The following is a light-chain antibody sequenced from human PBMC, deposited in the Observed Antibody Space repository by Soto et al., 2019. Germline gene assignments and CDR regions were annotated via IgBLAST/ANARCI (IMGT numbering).Light chain of an antibody. CDR1: QGVSDN. CDR2: GAS. J-gene: IGKJ4*01. V-gene: IGKV3-15*01. CDR3: QQFSSYPLT. Sequence: EIVMTQSPATLSMSPGERATLSCRASQGVSDNLAWYQQKPGQAPRLLIYGASTRATGIPARFSGSGSGTEFTLTISSLQSEDFAVYYCQQFSSYPLTFGGGTKVDIK.